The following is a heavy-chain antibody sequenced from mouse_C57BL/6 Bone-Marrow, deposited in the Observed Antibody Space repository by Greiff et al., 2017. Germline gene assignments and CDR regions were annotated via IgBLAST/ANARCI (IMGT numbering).Heavy chain of an antibody. CDR1: GFNIKDDY. V-gene: IGHV14-4*01. CDR3: TTLGSNYSFAY. CDR2: IDPENGDT. J-gene: IGHJ3*01. D-gene: IGHD2-5*01. Sequence: EVQLQQSGAELVRPGASVKLSCTASGFNIKDDYMHWVKQRPEQGLEWIGWIDPENGDTEYASKFQGKATITADTSSNTAYLQLSILTSEDTAVYYCTTLGSNYSFAYWGQGTLVTVSA.